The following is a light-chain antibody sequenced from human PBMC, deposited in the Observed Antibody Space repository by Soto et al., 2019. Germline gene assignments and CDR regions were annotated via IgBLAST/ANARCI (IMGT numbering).Light chain of an antibody. CDR3: QPYNDSPPT. V-gene: IGKV3-15*01. Sequence: EILLTQSPATLSVSPGPRPTLSCRSSQSVRFNLAWYQQKPGQAPRLLIHVASTRATGIPVRLSGSGYGKDLTITISSLPSEDFAVYYCQPYNDSPPTVGQGTQVEIK. J-gene: IGKJ1*01. CDR1: QSVRFN. CDR2: VAS.